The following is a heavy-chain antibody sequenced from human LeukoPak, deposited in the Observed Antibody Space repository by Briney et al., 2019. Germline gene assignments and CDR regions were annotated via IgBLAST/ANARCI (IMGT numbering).Heavy chain of an antibody. J-gene: IGHJ4*02. CDR1: GDSISSGSYY. V-gene: IGHV4-61*09. Sequence: PSETLSLTCTVSGDSISSGSYYWSWLRQPAGKRLEWIGHIYISGSTNYNPSLMSRVTISLDTSKNQFSLKLSSVTAADTAVYYCARANTYGSGRFHWGQGTLVTVSS. CDR2: IYISGST. CDR3: ARANTYGSGRFH. D-gene: IGHD3-10*01.